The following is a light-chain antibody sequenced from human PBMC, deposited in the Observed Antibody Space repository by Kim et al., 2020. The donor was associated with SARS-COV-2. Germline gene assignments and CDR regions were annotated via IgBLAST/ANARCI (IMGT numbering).Light chain of an antibody. CDR2: GAS. Sequence: EIVLTQSPGTLSLSPGERATLSCRASQSVSNNYLSWYRQKPGQAPRLLIYGASSRATGIPARFSGSGSGTDFTLTISRLEPEDFAVYYCQQYGNSPMYAFGQGTNVEL. J-gene: IGKJ2*01. V-gene: IGKV3-20*01. CDR3: QQYGNSPMYA. CDR1: QSVSNNY.